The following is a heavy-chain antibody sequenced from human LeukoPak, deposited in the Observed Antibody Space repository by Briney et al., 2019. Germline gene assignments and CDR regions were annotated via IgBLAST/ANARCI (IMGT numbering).Heavy chain of an antibody. Sequence: GASVKVSCKASGYTFTGFYMHWVRQAPRQGHEWMGWINPDSGATNSAPRFQGRVTLTSDTSINAVYMELMRLRSDDTAVYYCATAALYGGYDFVFWGQGALVSVSS. V-gene: IGHV1-2*02. CDR1: GYTFTGFY. CDR2: INPDSGAT. CDR3: ATAALYGGYDFVF. D-gene: IGHD5-12*01. J-gene: IGHJ4*02.